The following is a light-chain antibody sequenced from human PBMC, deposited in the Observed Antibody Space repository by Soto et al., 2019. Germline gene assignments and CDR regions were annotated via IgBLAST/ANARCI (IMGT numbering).Light chain of an antibody. CDR1: QSVSSAY. Sequence: EIVLTQSPGTLSLSPGERATLSCRASQSVSSAYLAWYQHKPGQPPTLLIYAASSRVTGIPDRFSGSGSGTHSTLTISRLEPEDFAVYYCQQYGSSSTWTFGQGTKVEIK. J-gene: IGKJ1*01. CDR3: QQYGSSSTWT. CDR2: AAS. V-gene: IGKV3-20*01.